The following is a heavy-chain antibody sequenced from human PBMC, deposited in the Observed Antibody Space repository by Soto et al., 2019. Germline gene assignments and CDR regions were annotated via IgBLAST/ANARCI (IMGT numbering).Heavy chain of an antibody. CDR2: IIPMFGIA. D-gene: IGHD4-17*01. V-gene: IGHV1-69*02. CDR3: ARGYGDSHDY. CDR1: GGTFSSYT. Sequence: QVQLVQSGAEVKKTGSSVKVSCKASGGTFSSYTISWVRQAPGQGLEWMGRIIPMFGIANYAQKFQGRVTITADKSASTAYMELSSLRSEDTAVYYCARGYGDSHDYWGQGTLVTVSS. J-gene: IGHJ4*02.